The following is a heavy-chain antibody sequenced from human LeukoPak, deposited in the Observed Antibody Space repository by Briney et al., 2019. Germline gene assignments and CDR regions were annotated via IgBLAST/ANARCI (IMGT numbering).Heavy chain of an antibody. CDR2: ISGSGGST. CDR3: AKPTNYDFWSASDY. V-gene: IGHV3-23*01. D-gene: IGHD3-3*01. J-gene: IGHJ4*02. Sequence: PGGSLRLSCAASGFTFSSYAMSWVRQAPGKGLEWVSAISGSGGSTYYADSVKGRFTISRDDSKNTLYLQMNSLRAEDTAVYYCAKPTNYDFWSASDYWGQGTLVTVSS. CDR1: GFTFSSYA.